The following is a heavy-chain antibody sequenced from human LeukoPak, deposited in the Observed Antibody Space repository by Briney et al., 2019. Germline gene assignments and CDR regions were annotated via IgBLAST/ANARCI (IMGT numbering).Heavy chain of an antibody. CDR2: IYYSGSP. D-gene: IGHD6-19*01. V-gene: IGHV4-59*01. CDR1: GGSISSYY. Sequence: SETLSLTCTVSGGSISSYYWSLIRQPPGKGLEWIGYIYYSGSPNYNPSLKSPVTLSVDPSKNQFSLMLSSVTAADTAVYYCARGAQYSSGWYGDAFDIWGQGTMVTVSS. J-gene: IGHJ3*02. CDR3: ARGAQYSSGWYGDAFDI.